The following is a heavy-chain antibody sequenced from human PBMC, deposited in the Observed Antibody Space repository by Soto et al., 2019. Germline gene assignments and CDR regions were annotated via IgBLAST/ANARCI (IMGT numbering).Heavy chain of an antibody. Sequence: SETLSLTCTVSGGYISSYYWTWIRQPPGKGLEWIGYIYYSGSTNYNPSLQSRVTISVDTSKTQFSLKLSSVTAADTAVYYWARSSSWTPPSWCDPCGKGPLVTVSS. J-gene: IGHJ5*02. CDR3: ARSSSWTPPSWCDP. V-gene: IGHV4-59*01. CDR1: GGYISSYY. D-gene: IGHD6-13*01. CDR2: IYYSGST.